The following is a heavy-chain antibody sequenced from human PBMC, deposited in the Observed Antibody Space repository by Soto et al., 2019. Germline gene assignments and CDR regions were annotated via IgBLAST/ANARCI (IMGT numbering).Heavy chain of an antibody. CDR1: GFTFSSYA. D-gene: IGHD2-15*01. CDR3: AKVYCSGGSCYSYYYYYMDV. Sequence: EVQLLESGGGLVQPGGSLRLSCAASGFTFSSYAMSWVRQAPGKGLEWVSAISGSGGSTYYADSVKGRFTISRDNSKNTLYLQMNSLRAEDTAVYYCAKVYCSGGSCYSYYYYYMDVWGKGTTVTVSS. J-gene: IGHJ6*03. CDR2: ISGSGGST. V-gene: IGHV3-23*01.